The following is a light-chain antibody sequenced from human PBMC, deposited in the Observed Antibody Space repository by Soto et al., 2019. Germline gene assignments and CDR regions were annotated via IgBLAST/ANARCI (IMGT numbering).Light chain of an antibody. CDR2: GAS. Sequence: EIVLTQSPATLSVSPGGRATLSCRASQSISDTLAWYQQKPGQAPRLVISGASSRTTGIPDRFSASGSGTDFTLTISRLEPEDFAVYYCQQYSRAPLTFGQGTKVDIK. CDR1: QSISDT. V-gene: IGKV3-20*01. J-gene: IGKJ1*01. CDR3: QQYSRAPLT.